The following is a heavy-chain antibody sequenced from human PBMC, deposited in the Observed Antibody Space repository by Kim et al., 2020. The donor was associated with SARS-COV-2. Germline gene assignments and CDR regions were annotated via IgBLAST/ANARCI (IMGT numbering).Heavy chain of an antibody. CDR2: A. Sequence: ANYAQKFQGRVTITADKSTSTAYMELSSLRSEDTAVYYCAREGGSGWFDYWGQGTLVTVSS. D-gene: IGHD6-19*01. J-gene: IGHJ4*02. CDR3: AREGGSGWFDY. V-gene: IGHV1-69*04.